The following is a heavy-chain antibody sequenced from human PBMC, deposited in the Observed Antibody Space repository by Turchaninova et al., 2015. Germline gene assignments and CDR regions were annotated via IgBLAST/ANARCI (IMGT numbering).Heavy chain of an antibody. CDR1: GYSIRPGYY. CDR2: THRSVRT. Sequence: QVQLQESGPGQVKPSETLSLTCAVSGYSIRPGYYWGWIRQPPGTGLVWIGTTHRSVRTYYNPSLESRVTISVDTSKNLFSLKRSSVTAADTAVYYCARHGEGIFDYWGQGTLVTVSS. D-gene: IGHD3-10*01. V-gene: IGHV4-38-2*01. J-gene: IGHJ4*02. CDR3: ARHGEGIFDY.